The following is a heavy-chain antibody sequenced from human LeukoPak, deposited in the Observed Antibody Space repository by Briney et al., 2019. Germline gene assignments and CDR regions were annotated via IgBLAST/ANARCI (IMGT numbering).Heavy chain of an antibody. CDR2: ISSSSSTI. D-gene: IGHD1-26*01. Sequence: GGSLRLSCAASGFTFSSYSMNWVRQAPGKVLEWVSYISSSSSTIYYADSVKGRFTISRDNAKNSLYLQMNSLRAEDTAVYYCARGGGGYPDYWGQGILVTVSS. CDR1: GFTFSSYS. CDR3: ARGGGGYPDY. V-gene: IGHV3-48*01. J-gene: IGHJ4*02.